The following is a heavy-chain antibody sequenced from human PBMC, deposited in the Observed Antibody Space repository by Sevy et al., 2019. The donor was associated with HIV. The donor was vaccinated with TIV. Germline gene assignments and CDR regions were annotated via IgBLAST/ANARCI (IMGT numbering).Heavy chain of an antibody. V-gene: IGHV3-30-3*01. J-gene: IGHJ4*02. D-gene: IGHD2-21*02. CDR2: MSYVGGSE. CDR3: ASLRSCGGDCYYFDS. Sequence: GGSLRLSCAASGFIFRNFAVHWVRQGPGKGLEWVAIMSYVGGSENYADSVKGRFTISRDNSKNTLYLQMNSLRTEDTAVYYCASLRSCGGDCYYFDSWGQGTLVTVSS. CDR1: GFIFRNFA.